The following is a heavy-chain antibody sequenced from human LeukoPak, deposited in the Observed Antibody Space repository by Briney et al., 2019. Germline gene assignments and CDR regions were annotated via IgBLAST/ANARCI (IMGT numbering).Heavy chain of an antibody. CDR1: GASITNYY. J-gene: IGHJ4*02. V-gene: IGHV4-59*08. Sequence: SETLSLTCTVSGASITNYYWSWVRQPPGKGLEWIGYVYNSGFTNYNPSLKSRVTISEDASKNQLSLKLSSLTAADTAVYYCARWNGGFDYWGQGTLVTVSS. CDR3: ARWNGGFDY. D-gene: IGHD1-1*01. CDR2: VYNSGFT.